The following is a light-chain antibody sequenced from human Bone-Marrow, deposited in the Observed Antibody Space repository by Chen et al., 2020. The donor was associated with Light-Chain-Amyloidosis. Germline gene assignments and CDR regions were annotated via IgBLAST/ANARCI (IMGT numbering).Light chain of an antibody. Sequence: SYVLTQPSSVSVAPGQTATIACGGNNIGSTSVHWYQQTPGQAPILVVYDDSDRPSGIPERLSGSNSGNTATLTISRGEAGDEADYYCQVWDRSSDRPVFGGGTKLTVL. CDR3: QVWDRSSDRPV. J-gene: IGLJ3*02. CDR2: DDS. CDR1: NIGSTS. V-gene: IGLV3-21*02.